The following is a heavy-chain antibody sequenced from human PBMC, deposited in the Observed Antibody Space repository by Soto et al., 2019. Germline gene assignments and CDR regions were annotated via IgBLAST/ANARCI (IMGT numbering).Heavy chain of an antibody. CDR2: IIPIFGTA. CDR1: GGTFSSYA. J-gene: IGHJ4*02. V-gene: IGHV1-69*12. Sequence: QVQLVQSGAEVKKPGSSVKVSCKASGGTFSSYAISWVRQAPGQGLEWMGGIIPIFGTANCAQKFQGRVTIPADESTSTAYMELSSLRSEDTAVYYCASDSSGYHPLGYWGQGTLVTVSS. CDR3: ASDSSGYHPLGY. D-gene: IGHD3-22*01.